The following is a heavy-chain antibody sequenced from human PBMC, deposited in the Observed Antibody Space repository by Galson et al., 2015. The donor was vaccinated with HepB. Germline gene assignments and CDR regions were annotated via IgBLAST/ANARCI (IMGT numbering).Heavy chain of an antibody. J-gene: IGHJ6*02. D-gene: IGHD3-10*01. CDR1: EFTIGNYG. CDR3: AKDSGVVQGVMSNFKNYYAMDV. Sequence: SLRLSCAASEFTIGNYGMHWVRQAPGKGLEWVAFMSYDGSDEYYGDSVKGRFTISRDNSKDTLYLQMNSLRTEDTAVYFCAKDSGVVQGVMSNFKNYYAMDVWGHGTMVAVSS. CDR2: MSYDGSDE. V-gene: IGHV3-30*18.